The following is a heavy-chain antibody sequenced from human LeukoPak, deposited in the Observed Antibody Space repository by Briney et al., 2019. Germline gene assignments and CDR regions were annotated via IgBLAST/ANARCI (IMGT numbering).Heavy chain of an antibody. V-gene: IGHV3-23*01. CDR1: GFTFSSCA. CDR3: AKDPIFSGSYGVFDY. Sequence: GGSLRLSCAASGFTFSSCAMSWVRQAPGKGLEWVSTIIDSGNSIYYANSAEGRFTISRDNSKNTLYLQMNSLRAGDTAVYYCAKDPIFSGSYGVFDYWGLGTLVTVSS. CDR2: IIDSGNSI. J-gene: IGHJ4*02. D-gene: IGHD1-26*01.